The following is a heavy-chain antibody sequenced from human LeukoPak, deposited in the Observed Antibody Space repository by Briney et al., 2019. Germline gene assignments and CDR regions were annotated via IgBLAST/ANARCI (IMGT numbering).Heavy chain of an antibody. J-gene: IGHJ5*02. CDR1: GYSISSGYY. D-gene: IGHD3-3*01. CDR2: IYHSGST. Sequence: SETLSLTCAVSGYSISSGYYWGWIRQPPGKGLEWIGSIYHSGSTYYNPSLKSRVTISVDTSKNQFSLKLSSVTAADTAVYYCASVRSRVVRPRRNWFDPWGQGTLVTVSS. V-gene: IGHV4-38-2*01. CDR3: ASVRSRVVRPRRNWFDP.